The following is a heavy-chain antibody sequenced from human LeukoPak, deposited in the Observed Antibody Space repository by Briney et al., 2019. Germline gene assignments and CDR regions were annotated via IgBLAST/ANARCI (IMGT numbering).Heavy chain of an antibody. CDR3: ARGADYSNWFDP. J-gene: IGHJ5*02. Sequence: GGSLRLSCAASGFTFSSYEMNWVRQAPGKGLEWVSYISSSGSTIYYADSVKGRFTISRDNAKNSLYLQMNSLRAEDTAVYYCARGADYSNWFDPWGQGTLVTVSS. D-gene: IGHD4/OR15-4a*01. V-gene: IGHV3-48*03. CDR2: ISSSGSTI. CDR1: GFTFSSYE.